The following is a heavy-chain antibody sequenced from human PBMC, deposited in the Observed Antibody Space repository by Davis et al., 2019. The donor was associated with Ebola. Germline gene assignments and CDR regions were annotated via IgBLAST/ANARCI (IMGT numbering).Heavy chain of an antibody. Sequence: MPSETLSLTCTVSAVSFSSYSLSWIRQPPWKGLEWIGYIYYSGSTNYNPSLKSRVTISVDTSKNQFSLKLGSVTAADTAVYYCARSLWGATTPYFDYWGQGTLVTVSS. CDR3: ARSLWGATTPYFDY. J-gene: IGHJ4*02. D-gene: IGHD1-26*01. CDR2: IYYSGST. CDR1: AVSFSSYS. V-gene: IGHV4-59*01.